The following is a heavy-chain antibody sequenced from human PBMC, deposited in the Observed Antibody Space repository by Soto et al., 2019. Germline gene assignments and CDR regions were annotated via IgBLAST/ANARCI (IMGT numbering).Heavy chain of an antibody. CDR2: ISYDGSNK. Sequence: GGSLRLSCAASGFTFSSYAMHWVRQAPGKGLEWVAVISYDGSNKYYADSVKGRFTISRDNSKNTLYLQMNSLRAEDTAVYYCASKRARDFWSGYYLDYGMDVWGQGTTGTV. CDR1: GFTFSSYA. V-gene: IGHV3-30-3*01. CDR3: ASKRARDFWSGYYLDYGMDV. J-gene: IGHJ6*02. D-gene: IGHD3-3*01.